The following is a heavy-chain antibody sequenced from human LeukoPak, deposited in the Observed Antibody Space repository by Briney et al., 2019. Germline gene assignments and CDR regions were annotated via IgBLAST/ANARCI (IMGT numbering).Heavy chain of an antibody. CDR1: GGTFISYA. CDR2: IIPIFGTA. Sequence: SVKVSCKASGGTFISYAISWVRQAPGQGLEWMGRIIPIFGTANYAQKFQGRVSITTDESTSTACIEQSSLRSEDTAVYYCARATLYTYPLPWFGELLSYYYMDVWGKGTTVTVSS. D-gene: IGHD3-10*01. J-gene: IGHJ6*03. V-gene: IGHV1-69*05. CDR3: ARATLYTYPLPWFGELLSYYYMDV.